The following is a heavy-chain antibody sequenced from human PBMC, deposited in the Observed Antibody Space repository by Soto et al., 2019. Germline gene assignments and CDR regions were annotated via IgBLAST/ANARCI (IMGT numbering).Heavy chain of an antibody. CDR2: IWCDGSNK. V-gene: IGHV3-33*01. CDR1: GFTFSSYG. J-gene: IGHJ5*02. Sequence: GGSLRLSCAASGFTFSSYGMHWVCQAPGKGLEWVAVIWCDGSNKYYADSVKGRFTISRDNSKNTLYLQLNSLRAEDTAVYYCARDYDSSGYLNWFDPWGQGTLVTVSS. D-gene: IGHD3-22*01. CDR3: ARDYDSSGYLNWFDP.